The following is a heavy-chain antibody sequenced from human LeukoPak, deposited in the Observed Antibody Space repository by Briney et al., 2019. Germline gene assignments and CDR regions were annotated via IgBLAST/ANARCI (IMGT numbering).Heavy chain of an antibody. Sequence: ASVTVSFTVSGYTLTELSMHWVRQAPGKGLEWMGGFDPEDGETIYAQKFQGRVTMTEDTSTDTAYMELSSLRSEDTAVYYCATPPGYYDSSGYDLRHWGQGTLVTVSS. J-gene: IGHJ1*01. V-gene: IGHV1-24*01. CDR3: ATPPGYYDSSGYDLRH. CDR1: GYTLTELS. D-gene: IGHD3-22*01. CDR2: FDPEDGET.